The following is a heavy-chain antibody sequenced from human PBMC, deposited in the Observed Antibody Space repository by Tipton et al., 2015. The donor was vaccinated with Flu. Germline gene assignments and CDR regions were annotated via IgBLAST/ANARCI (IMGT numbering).Heavy chain of an antibody. CDR2: INSDGSST. J-gene: IGHJ4*02. Sequence: SLRLSCAASGFTFSSYWMHWVRQATGKGLVWVSRINSDGSSTSYADSVKGRFTISRDNAKNTLYLQMNSLRAEDTAVYYCARGSLAYCTNVVCLGFDYWGQVTLVTVSS. CDR1: GFTFSSYW. D-gene: IGHD2-8*01. CDR3: ARGSLAYCTNVVCLGFDY. V-gene: IGHV3-74*01.